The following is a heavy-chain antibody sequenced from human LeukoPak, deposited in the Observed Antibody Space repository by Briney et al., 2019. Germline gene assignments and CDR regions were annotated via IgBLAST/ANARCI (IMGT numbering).Heavy chain of an antibody. CDR3: AKDIDAAAEYFQH. Sequence: GGSLRLSCAASGFTFSSYGMHWVRQAPGKGLEWVAFIRYDGSNKYYADSVKGRFTIFRDNSKNTLYLQMNSLRAEDTAVYYCAKDIDAAAEYFQHWGQGTLVTVSS. V-gene: IGHV3-30*02. CDR1: GFTFSSYG. D-gene: IGHD6-13*01. CDR2: IRYDGSNK. J-gene: IGHJ1*01.